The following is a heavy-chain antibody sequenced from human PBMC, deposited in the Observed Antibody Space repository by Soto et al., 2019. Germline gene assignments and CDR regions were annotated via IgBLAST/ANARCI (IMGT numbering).Heavy chain of an antibody. D-gene: IGHD2-2*01. J-gene: IGHJ6*02. V-gene: IGHV1-18*01. CDR2: ISAYNGNT. CDR3: AGQSPDPGYCSSTSCYPAPSYGMDV. Sequence: ASVKVSCKASGYTFTSYGISWVRQAPGQGLEWMGWISAYNGNTNYAQKLQGRVTMTTDTSTSTAYMELRSLRSDDTAVYYCAGQSPDPGYCSSTSCYPAPSYGMDVWGQGTTVTVSS. CDR1: GYTFTSYG.